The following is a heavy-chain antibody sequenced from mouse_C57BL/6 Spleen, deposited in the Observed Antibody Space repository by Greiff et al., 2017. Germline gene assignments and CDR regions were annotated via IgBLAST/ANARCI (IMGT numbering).Heavy chain of an antibody. J-gene: IGHJ1*03. D-gene: IGHD1-1*01. CDR2: IPPSDSDT. Sequence: QVQLQQPGAELVKPGASVKVSCKASGYTFTRYWLHWVKQRPGQGLEWIGRIPPSDSDTNYNQTFKGKATLTVDKSSSTAYMQLSSLTSEDSAVYYCAIRAGNYYGSDWYFDVWGTGTTVTVSS. V-gene: IGHV1-74*01. CDR3: AIRAGNYYGSDWYFDV. CDR1: GYTFTRYW.